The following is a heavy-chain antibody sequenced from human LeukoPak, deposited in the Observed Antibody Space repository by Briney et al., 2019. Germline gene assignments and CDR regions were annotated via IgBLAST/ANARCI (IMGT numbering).Heavy chain of an antibody. J-gene: IGHJ4*02. Sequence: ASVKVSCKASGYTFTGYYLNWVRQAPGQGLEWMGRVNPNSGGTNSGQKFQGRVTMTRDTSISTAYLELSSLTFDDTAVYYCARVDAASLAVHYWGQGTLVTVSS. CDR2: VNPNSGGT. CDR1: GYTFTGYY. V-gene: IGHV1-2*02. D-gene: IGHD6-13*01. CDR3: ARVDAASLAVHY.